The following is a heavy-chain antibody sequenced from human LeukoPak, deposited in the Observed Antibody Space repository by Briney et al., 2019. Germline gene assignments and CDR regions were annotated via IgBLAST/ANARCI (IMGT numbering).Heavy chain of an antibody. J-gene: IGHJ6*03. CDR1: GDSVSSYY. CDR2: ISSGNT. D-gene: IGHD4-17*01. V-gene: IGHV4-59*02. CDR3: ARIDYGDYNFYYYYMDV. Sequence: SETLSLTCSVSGDSVSSYYWSWIRQPPGKGLEWIGYISSGNTNYNPSLKSRVTISVDTSKNQFSLSLNSVTAADTAVYYCARIDYGDYNFYYYYMDVWGKGTTVTVYS.